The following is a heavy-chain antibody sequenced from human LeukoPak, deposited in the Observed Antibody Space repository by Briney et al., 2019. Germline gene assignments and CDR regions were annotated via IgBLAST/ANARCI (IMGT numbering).Heavy chain of an antibody. CDR2: VNPNSGNT. Sequence: ASVKVSCKASGYTFTSYDINWVRQATGQGLEWMGWVNPNSGNTGYAQKFQGRVTMTRNTSISTAYMELSSLRSEDTAVYYCARSRTIFGVVIIAYYGMDVWGQGTTVTVSS. J-gene: IGHJ6*02. CDR3: ARSRTIFGVVIIAYYGMDV. D-gene: IGHD3-3*01. V-gene: IGHV1-8*01. CDR1: GYTFTSYD.